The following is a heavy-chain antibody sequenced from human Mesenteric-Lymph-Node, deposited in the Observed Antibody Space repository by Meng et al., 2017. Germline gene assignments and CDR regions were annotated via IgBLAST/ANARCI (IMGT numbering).Heavy chain of an antibody. CDR3: ARRRGGSGRDC. CDR1: GGSISSNGYY. Sequence: QAQGSGPGLLKPSETLSLTCTVSGGSISSNGYYWDWVRQPPGKGLEWIGAIYHSGSTSYNPSLQSRVTMFVDTSKNQFSLMLTSVTATDTAVYYCARRRGGSGRDCWGQGTLVTVSS. CDR2: IYHSGST. J-gene: IGHJ4*02. V-gene: IGHV4-39*01. D-gene: IGHD3-10*01.